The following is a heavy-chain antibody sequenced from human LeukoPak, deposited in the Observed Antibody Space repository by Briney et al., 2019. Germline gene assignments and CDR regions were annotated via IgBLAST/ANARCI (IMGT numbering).Heavy chain of an antibody. CDR1: GFTFSSYW. CDR3: AKRDRFSAFDY. J-gene: IGHJ4*02. D-gene: IGHD3-16*01. V-gene: IGHV3-NL1*01. Sequence: GGSLRLSCAASGFTFSSYWMHWVRQAPGKGLEWVSGISWNSGSIGYADSVKGRFTISRDNSKNTLYLQMNSLRPEDTAVYYCAKRDRFSAFDYWGLGTLVTVSS. CDR2: ISWNSGSI.